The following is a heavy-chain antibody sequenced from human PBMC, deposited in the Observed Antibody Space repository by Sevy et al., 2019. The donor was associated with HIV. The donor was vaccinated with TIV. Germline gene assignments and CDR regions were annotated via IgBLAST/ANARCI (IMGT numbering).Heavy chain of an antibody. CDR2: IYSGGST. Sequence: SGYLRLSCAASGFTVSSNYMSWVRQAPGKGLERVSVIYSGGSTYYADSVKGRFTISRDNSKNTLYLQMNSLSAEDTAVYYCAREVGRMTTVVTMRGAFDIWGQGTMVTVS. CDR3: AREVGRMTTVVTMRGAFDI. J-gene: IGHJ3*02. V-gene: IGHV3-53*01. D-gene: IGHD4-17*01. CDR1: GFTVSSNY.